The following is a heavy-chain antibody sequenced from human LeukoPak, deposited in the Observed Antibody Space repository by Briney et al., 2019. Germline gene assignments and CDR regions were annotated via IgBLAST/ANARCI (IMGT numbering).Heavy chain of an antibody. CDR2: IYYSGST. CDR1: GGSISSGGYY. V-gene: IGHV4-31*03. CDR3: ASQRRHYDSSGYYYVTVDY. Sequence: SQTLSLTCTVSGGSISSGGYYWSWIRQHPGKGLEWIGYIYYSGSTYYNPSLKSRVTISVDTSKNQSSLKLSSVTAADTAVYYCASQRRHYDSSGYYYVTVDYWGQGTLVTVSS. D-gene: IGHD3-22*01. J-gene: IGHJ4*02.